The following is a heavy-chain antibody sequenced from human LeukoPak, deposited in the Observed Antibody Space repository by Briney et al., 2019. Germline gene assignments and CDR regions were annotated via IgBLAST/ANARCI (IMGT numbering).Heavy chain of an antibody. Sequence: PGGSLRLSCAASGFTLSGYWMSWVRQAPGKGLEWVANMNQDGSDINYVDSVRGRFTISRDNAKNSLYLQMNTLRAEDTAVYYCARGRSGYCFDYWGQGTLVTVPS. V-gene: IGHV3-7*01. CDR3: ARGRSGYCFDY. J-gene: IGHJ4*02. CDR2: MNQDGSDI. CDR1: GFTLSGYW. D-gene: IGHD6-19*01.